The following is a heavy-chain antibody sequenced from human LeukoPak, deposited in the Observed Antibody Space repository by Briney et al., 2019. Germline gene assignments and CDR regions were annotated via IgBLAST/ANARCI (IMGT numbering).Heavy chain of an antibody. D-gene: IGHD3-3*01. V-gene: IGHV3-23*01. J-gene: IGHJ4*02. CDR1: GFTFSSYA. CDR2: ISGSGGST. CDR3: AKEIRYYDFWSGYLGFDY. Sequence: GGSLRLSCAASGFTFSSYAMSWVRQAPGKGLEWVSAISGSGGSTYYADSVKGRFTISRDNSKNTLYLQMNSLRAEDTAVYYCAKEIRYYDFWSGYLGFDYWGQGTLVTVSS.